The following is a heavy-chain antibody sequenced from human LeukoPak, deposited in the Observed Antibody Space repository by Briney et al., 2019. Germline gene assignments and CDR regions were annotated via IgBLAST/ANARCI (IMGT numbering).Heavy chain of an antibody. CDR3: VQERDRRGYFDY. J-gene: IGHJ4*02. D-gene: IGHD2-15*01. Sequence: GGSLRLSCAASGFTFRRNAMHWVRQAPGKGLEWVTFIRDDGNEQYYADSVKGRFTISRDNSKNTRYLQMNRLRVEDTAVYYCVQERDRRGYFDYWGQGTLVTVSS. CDR1: GFTFRRNA. CDR2: IRDDGNEQ. V-gene: IGHV3-30*02.